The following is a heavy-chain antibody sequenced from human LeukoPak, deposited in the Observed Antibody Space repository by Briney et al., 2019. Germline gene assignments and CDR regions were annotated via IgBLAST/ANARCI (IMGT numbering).Heavy chain of an antibody. CDR3: AKPPAPSSSWLYYYYYGMDV. J-gene: IGHJ6*02. D-gene: IGHD6-13*01. Sequence: GGSLRLSCAASGFTFSSYGMHWVRQAPGKGLEWVAVISYDGSNKYYADSVKGRFTISRDNSKNTLYLQMNSLRAEDTAVYYCAKPPAPSSSWLYYYYYGMDVWGQGTTVTVSS. CDR1: GFTFSSYG. CDR2: ISYDGSNK. V-gene: IGHV3-30*18.